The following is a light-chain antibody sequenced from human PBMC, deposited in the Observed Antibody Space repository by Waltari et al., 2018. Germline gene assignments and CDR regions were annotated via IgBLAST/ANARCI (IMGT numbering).Light chain of an antibody. V-gene: IGLV2-14*03. CDR2: DVS. CDR3: CSYTSSSTVI. Sequence: QSALTQPASVSGSPGQSITISCTGTSSDVGGYNYVSWYQLHPGKAPKLMIFDVSNRPSGVSTRFSGAKSGNTASLTISGLQAEDEADYYCCSYTSSSTVIFGGGTKLTVL. CDR1: SSDVGGYNY. J-gene: IGLJ2*01.